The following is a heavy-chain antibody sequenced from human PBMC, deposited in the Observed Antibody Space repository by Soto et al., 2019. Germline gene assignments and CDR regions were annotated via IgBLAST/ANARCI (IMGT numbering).Heavy chain of an antibody. CDR1: GFTFSSYA. CDR3: AKDLDHPFRLRYCSSTSCPLPFDP. J-gene: IGHJ5*02. D-gene: IGHD2-2*01. CDR2: ISGSGGST. V-gene: IGHV3-23*01. Sequence: EVQLLESGGGLVQPGGSLRLSCAASGFTFSSYAMSWVRQAPGKGLEWVSAISGSGGSTYYADSVKGRFTISRDNSKNTLYLQMNSLRAEDTAVYYCAKDLDHPFRLRYCSSTSCPLPFDPWGQGTLVTVSS.